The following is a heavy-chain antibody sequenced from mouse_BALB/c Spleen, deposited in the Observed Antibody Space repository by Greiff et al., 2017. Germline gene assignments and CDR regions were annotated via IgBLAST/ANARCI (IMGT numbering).Heavy chain of an antibody. CDR1: GFAFSSYD. D-gene: IGHD2-12*01. CDR3: ARQLRRWFAY. CDR2: ISSGGGST. Sequence: EVQLVESGGGLVKPGASLKLSCAASGFAFSSYDMSWVRQTPEQRLEWVAYISSGGGSTYYPDTVKGRVTISRDNAKNTLYLQLSSLKSEDTAMYYCARQLRRWFAYWGQGTLVTVSA. J-gene: IGHJ3*01. V-gene: IGHV5-12-1*01.